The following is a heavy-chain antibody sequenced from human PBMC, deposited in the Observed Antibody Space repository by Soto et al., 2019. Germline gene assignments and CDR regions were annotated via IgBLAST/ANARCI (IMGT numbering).Heavy chain of an antibody. CDR3: TRPPRDDTSGYYSLPFY. D-gene: IGHD3-22*01. Sequence: QPGGSLRLSCTASGFTFGDYAMSWFRQAPGKGLEWVGFIRNKAYGGTTEYAASVKGRFTISRDDSKSIAYLQMNSLKTEDTAVYYCTRPPRDDTSGYYSLPFYWGQGTLVTVSS. V-gene: IGHV3-49*03. CDR2: IRNKAYGGTT. J-gene: IGHJ4*02. CDR1: GFTFGDYA.